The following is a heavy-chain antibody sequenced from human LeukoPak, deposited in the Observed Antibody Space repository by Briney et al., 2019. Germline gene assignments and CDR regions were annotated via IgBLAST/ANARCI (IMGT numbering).Heavy chain of an antibody. CDR3: AREGGGVSAAGGY. CDR2: INSGGRST. V-gene: IGHV1-46*01. D-gene: IGHD3-16*01. CDR1: AYTFTTYY. Sequence: ASVKVTCKASAYTFTTYYRHWVRHPPGQGREWWRIINSGGRSTTSAQKFFGRGIFTRDTYTSTVYMELSSQRSEDEAVYYSAREGGGVSAAGGYWGQGTLVTVSS. J-gene: IGHJ4*02.